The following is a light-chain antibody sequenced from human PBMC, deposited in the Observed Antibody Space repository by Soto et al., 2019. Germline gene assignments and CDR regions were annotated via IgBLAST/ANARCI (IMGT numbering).Light chain of an antibody. CDR1: QSVYSY. CDR2: DVS. Sequence: EVVLTQSPATLSLSPGERATLSCRASQSVYSYLAWYQQKPGQPPRLLISDVSNMATGIPARFSGSGYGTDFTLTISSLEPEDFAVYYCQHRNDWPFTFGGGTKVDIK. CDR3: QHRNDWPFT. V-gene: IGKV3-11*01. J-gene: IGKJ4*01.